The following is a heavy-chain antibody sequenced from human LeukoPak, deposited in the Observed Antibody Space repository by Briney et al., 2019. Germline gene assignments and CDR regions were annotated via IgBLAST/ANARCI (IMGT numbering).Heavy chain of an antibody. CDR1: GYTLTELS. V-gene: IGHV1-24*01. CDR2: FDPEDGET. D-gene: IGHD1-1*01. J-gene: IGHJ4*02. Sequence: ASVKVSCTVSGYTLTELSMHWVRQAPGKGLEWMGGFDPEDGETIYAQKFQGRVTMAEDTSTDTAYMELSSLRSEDTAVYYCATASYPGTAYNFDYWGQGTLVTVSS. CDR3: ATASYPGTAYNFDY.